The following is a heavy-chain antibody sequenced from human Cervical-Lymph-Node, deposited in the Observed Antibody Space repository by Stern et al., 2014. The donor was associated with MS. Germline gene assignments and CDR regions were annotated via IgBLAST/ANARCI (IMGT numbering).Heavy chain of an antibody. V-gene: IGHV1-18*01. CDR1: GYTFTSYG. Sequence: QVQLVQSGAEVKKPGASVKVSCKASGYTFTSYGISWVRQAPGQGLEWMGWLSAYNGNTNYAQKLQGRVTMTTDTSTSTAYMELRSLRSDDTAVYYCARESRNNEPLYNWFDPWGQGTLVTVSS. CDR3: ARESRNNEPLYNWFDP. J-gene: IGHJ5*02. D-gene: IGHD1-1*01. CDR2: LSAYNGNT.